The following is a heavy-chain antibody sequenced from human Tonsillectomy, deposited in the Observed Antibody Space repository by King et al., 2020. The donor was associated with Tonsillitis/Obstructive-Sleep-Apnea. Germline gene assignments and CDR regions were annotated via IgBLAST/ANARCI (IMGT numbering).Heavy chain of an antibody. Sequence: VQLVESGGGLVQPGGSLRLSCAASGFTFSSYAMHWVRQAPGKGLEYVSAISSDGGSTYYANSVKGRFTISRDNSKNTLYLQMGSLRAEDMAVYYCARGYSLVVFYCMDVWGQGTTVTVSS. J-gene: IGHJ6*02. CDR2: ISSDGGST. V-gene: IGHV3-64*01. CDR1: GFTFSSYA. CDR3: ARGYSLVVFYCMDV. D-gene: IGHD2-2*01.